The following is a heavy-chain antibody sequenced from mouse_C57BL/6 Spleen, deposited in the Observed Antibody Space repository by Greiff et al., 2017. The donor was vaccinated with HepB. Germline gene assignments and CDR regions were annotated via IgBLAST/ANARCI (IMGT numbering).Heavy chain of an antibody. J-gene: IGHJ4*01. CDR2: INYDGSST. V-gene: IGHV5-16*01. D-gene: IGHD1-1*01. CDR3: ARDRYYGSIYYAMDY. CDR1: GFTFSDYY. Sequence: EVNVVESEGGLVQPGSSMKLSCTASGFTFSDYYMAWVRQVPEKGLEWVANINYDGSSTYYLDSLKSRFIISRDNAKNILYLQMSSLKSEDTATYYCARDRYYGSIYYAMDYWGQGTSVTVSS.